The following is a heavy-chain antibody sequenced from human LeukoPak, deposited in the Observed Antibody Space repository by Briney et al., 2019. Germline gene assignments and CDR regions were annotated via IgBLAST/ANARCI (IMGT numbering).Heavy chain of an antibody. D-gene: IGHD3-9*01. CDR3: ARLDDDDVLTGYGDY. CDR1: GYTFTGYY. J-gene: IGHJ4*02. Sequence: ASVKVSCKASGYTFTGYYLHWVRQAPGQGLKWMGWINPNSGGTKDAQKFQGRVTMTRDTSISTAYMELSRLRPDDTAVYYCARLDDDDVLTGYGDYWGQGTLVTVSS. V-gene: IGHV1-2*02. CDR2: INPNSGGT.